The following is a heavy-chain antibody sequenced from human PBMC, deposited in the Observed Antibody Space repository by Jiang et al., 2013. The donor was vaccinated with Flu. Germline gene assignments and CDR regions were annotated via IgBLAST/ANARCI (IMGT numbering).Heavy chain of an antibody. D-gene: IGHD3-22*01. CDR2: IYWDGDK. CDR1: GFSLTTGGVG. V-gene: IGHV2-5*02. J-gene: IGHJ4*02. Sequence: SGFSLTTGGVGVGWIRQPPGKALEWLALIYWDGDKHYSPSLKSRLTITKDTSKNQVFLTMTNMGPVDTATYYCAHRLLDYDNIGYPFDYWGQGTLVSVSS. CDR3: AHRLLDYDNIGYPFDY.